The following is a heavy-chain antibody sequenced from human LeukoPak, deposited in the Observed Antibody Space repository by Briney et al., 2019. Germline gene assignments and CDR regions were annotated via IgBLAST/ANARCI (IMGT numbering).Heavy chain of an antibody. CDR1: GYTFTNYD. CDR2: MNPNSGNT. V-gene: IGHV1-8*03. J-gene: IGHJ4*02. CDR3: ARGKRRLQLILDY. Sequence: ASVKVSCKASGYTFTNYDINWVRQATGQGLEWMGWMNPNSGNTGYAQKFQGRVTITRNTSISTAYMELSSLRSEDTAVYYCARGKRRLQLILDYWGQGTLVTVSS. D-gene: IGHD5-24*01.